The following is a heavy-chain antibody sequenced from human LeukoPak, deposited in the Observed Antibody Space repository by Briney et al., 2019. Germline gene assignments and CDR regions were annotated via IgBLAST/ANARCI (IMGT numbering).Heavy chain of an antibody. CDR3: ARWPNCSSTSCPLDY. CDR2: IYYSGSP. Sequence: PSETLSLTCTVSGGSFSSFYWSWIRQPPGKGLEWIGYIYYSGSPNYNPSLKSRVTISVDTSKNRFSLKLSSVTAADTAVYYCARWPNCSSTSCPLDYWGQGTLVTVSS. CDR1: GGSFSSFY. V-gene: IGHV4-59*01. D-gene: IGHD2-2*01. J-gene: IGHJ4*02.